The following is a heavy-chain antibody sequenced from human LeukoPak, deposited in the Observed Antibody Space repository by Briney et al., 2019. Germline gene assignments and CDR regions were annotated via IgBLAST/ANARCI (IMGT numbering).Heavy chain of an antibody. D-gene: IGHD1-26*01. CDR1: GGSISSHF. J-gene: IGHJ4*02. V-gene: IGHV4-59*11. CDR2: IHYSEST. Sequence: SETLSLTCTVSGGSISSHFWSWIRQPPGKGLEWIGYIHYSESTNYNPSLKSRVTISVDTSKNQFSLKLSSVTAADTAVYYCARDGYSGSSLFDYWGQGILVTVSS. CDR3: ARDGYSGSSLFDY.